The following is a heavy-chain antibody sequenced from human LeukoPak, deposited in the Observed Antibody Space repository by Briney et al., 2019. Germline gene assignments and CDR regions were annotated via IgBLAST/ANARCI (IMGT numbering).Heavy chain of an antibody. Sequence: SETLSLTCTVSGGSISSYYWSWIQQPPGEGLEWIGYISYSGSTNYNPSLKSRVTISVDMSKNQFSLKLSSVTAADTAVYYCARTITGTTLRFDYWGQGTLVTVSS. CDR2: ISYSGST. V-gene: IGHV4-59*01. D-gene: IGHD1-20*01. J-gene: IGHJ4*02. CDR3: ARTITGTTLRFDY. CDR1: GGSISSYY.